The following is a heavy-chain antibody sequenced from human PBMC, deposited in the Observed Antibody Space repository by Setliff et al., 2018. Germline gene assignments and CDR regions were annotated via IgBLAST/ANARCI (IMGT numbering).Heavy chain of an antibody. CDR2: ISGYGSRT. CDR3: ARDRGGTNPWFDF. Sequence: PGGSLRLSCAASGFTFSSYAMTWVRQAPGKGLEWVSGISGYGSRTYYADSVKGRFTISRDKSKNTLYLHLSSLRVEDTATYYCARDRGGTNPWFDFWGQGTQVTVSS. J-gene: IGHJ5*01. D-gene: IGHD3-10*01. V-gene: IGHV3-23*01. CDR1: GFTFSSYA.